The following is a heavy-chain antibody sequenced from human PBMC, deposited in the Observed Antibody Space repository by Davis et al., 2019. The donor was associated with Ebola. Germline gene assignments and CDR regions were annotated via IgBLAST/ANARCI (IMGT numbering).Heavy chain of an antibody. V-gene: IGHV3-73*01. CDR2: VRSKANSYAT. D-gene: IGHD4-17*01. Sequence: GESLKISCKGSGYRFTTYWIGWVRQASGKGLEWVGRVRSKANSYATAYAASVKGRFTISRDDSKNTAYLQMKSLKTEDTAVYYCTREYGDYDYWGQGTLVTVSS. CDR3: TREYGDYDY. J-gene: IGHJ4*02. CDR1: GYRFTTYW.